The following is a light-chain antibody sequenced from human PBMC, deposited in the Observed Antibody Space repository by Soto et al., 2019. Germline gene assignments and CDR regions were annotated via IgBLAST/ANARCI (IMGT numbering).Light chain of an antibody. V-gene: IGLV2-23*02. Sequence: QSVLTQPASVSGSPGQSITISCTGTSSDVGNFNLVSWYQQYPGKAPKLMIYEVTERPSGVSNRFSGSKSGNTASLTISGLQAEDEAVYYCCSYAGSVIYVVFGGGTQLTVL. CDR2: EVT. J-gene: IGLJ2*01. CDR3: CSYAGSVIYVV. CDR1: SSDVGNFNL.